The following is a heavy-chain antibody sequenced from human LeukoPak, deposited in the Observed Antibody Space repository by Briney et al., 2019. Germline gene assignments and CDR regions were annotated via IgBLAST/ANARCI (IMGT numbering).Heavy chain of an antibody. CDR3: ARDFYSSSSSCWFDP. CDR1: GFTFSSYA. CDR2: ISSSGSTI. J-gene: IGHJ5*02. Sequence: PGGSLRLSCAASGFTFSSYAMSWIRQAPGKGLEWVSYISSSGSTIYYADSVKGRFTISRDNAKNSLYLQMNSLRAEDTAVYYCARDFYSSSSSCWFDPWGQGTLVTVSS. V-gene: IGHV3-11*01. D-gene: IGHD6-6*01.